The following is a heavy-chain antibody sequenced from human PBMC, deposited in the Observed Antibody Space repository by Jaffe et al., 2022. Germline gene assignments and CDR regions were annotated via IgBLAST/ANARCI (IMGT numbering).Heavy chain of an antibody. Sequence: EVQLVESGGGLVQPGGSLRLSCAASGFTVSSNYMSWVRQAPGKGLEWVSVIYSGGSTYYADSVKGRFTISRDNSKNTLYLQMNSLRAEDTAVYYCARDRGYFDPDWGIIDYWGQGTLVTVSS. D-gene: IGHD3-9*01. CDR2: IYSGGST. J-gene: IGHJ4*02. CDR1: GFTVSSNY. V-gene: IGHV3-66*02. CDR3: ARDRGYFDPDWGIIDY.